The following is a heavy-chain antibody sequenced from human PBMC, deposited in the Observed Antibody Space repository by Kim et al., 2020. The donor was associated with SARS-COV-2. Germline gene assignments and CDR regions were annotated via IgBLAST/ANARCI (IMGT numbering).Heavy chain of an antibody. CDR1: GFTFSNAW. D-gene: IGHD6-13*01. CDR2: IKSKTDGGTT. Sequence: GGSLRLSCAASGFTFSNAWMSWVRQAPGKGLEWVGRIKSKTDGGTTDYAAPVKGRFTISRDDSKNTLYLQMNSLKTEDTAVYYCTTDGRQQQLGEYYYYYYGMDVWGQGTTVTVSS. V-gene: IGHV3-15*01. CDR3: TTDGRQQQLGEYYYYYYGMDV. J-gene: IGHJ6*02.